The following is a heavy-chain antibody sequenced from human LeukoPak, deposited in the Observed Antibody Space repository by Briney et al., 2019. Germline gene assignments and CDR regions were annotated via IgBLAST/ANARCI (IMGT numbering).Heavy chain of an antibody. V-gene: IGHV4-59*01. CDR3: ARVRRVGATPTYNWFDP. CDR1: GGSISSYY. Sequence: NPSETLSLTCAVSGGSISSYYWSWIRQPPGKGLEWIGYIYYSGSTNYNPSLKSRVTISVDTSKNQFSLKLSSVTAADTAVYYCARVRRVGATPTYNWFDPWGQGTLVTVSS. D-gene: IGHD1-26*01. J-gene: IGHJ5*02. CDR2: IYYSGST.